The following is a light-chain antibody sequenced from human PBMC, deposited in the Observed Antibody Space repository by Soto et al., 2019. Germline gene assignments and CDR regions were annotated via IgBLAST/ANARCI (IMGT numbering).Light chain of an antibody. CDR1: QGISNY. CDR3: QKYTSAPWT. Sequence: DIKMTKSPSSLSTSDGDRVTITCRASQGISNYLAWYQQKPGKVPKLLIYAASTLQSGVPSRFSGSGSGTDFTLTISSLQPEDVATYYCQKYTSAPWTFGQGTKVDIK. J-gene: IGKJ1*01. V-gene: IGKV1-27*01. CDR2: AAS.